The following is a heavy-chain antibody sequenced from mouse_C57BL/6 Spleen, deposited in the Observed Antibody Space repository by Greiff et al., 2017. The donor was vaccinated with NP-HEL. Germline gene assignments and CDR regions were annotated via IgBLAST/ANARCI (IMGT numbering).Heavy chain of an antibody. V-gene: IGHV5-15*01. Sequence: EVQRVESGGGLVQPGGSLKLSCAASGFTFSDYGMAWVRQAPRKGPEWVAFISNLAYSIYYADTVTGRFTISRENAKNTLYLEMSSLRSEDTAMYYCARRDYSNYVGYFDVWGTGTTVTVSS. D-gene: IGHD2-5*01. J-gene: IGHJ1*03. CDR3: ARRDYSNYVGYFDV. CDR2: ISNLAYSI. CDR1: GFTFSDYG.